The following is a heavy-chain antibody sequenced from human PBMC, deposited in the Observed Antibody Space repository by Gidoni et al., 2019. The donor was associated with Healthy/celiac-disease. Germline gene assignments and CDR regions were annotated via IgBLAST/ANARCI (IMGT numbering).Heavy chain of an antibody. CDR1: GYTFTCYY. CDR3: ARVPGGWAFDI. Sequence: QVQLVQSGAAVKKPVASVTVSCNASGYTFTCYYMHWVRQAAEQGLEWMGWINPNSGGKNDAQKFQGRVTMTRETSISTAYMELSRLRSDETAVYYCARVPGGWAFDIWGQGTMVTVSS. CDR2: INPNSGGK. J-gene: IGHJ3*02. D-gene: IGHD2-2*01. V-gene: IGHV1-2*02.